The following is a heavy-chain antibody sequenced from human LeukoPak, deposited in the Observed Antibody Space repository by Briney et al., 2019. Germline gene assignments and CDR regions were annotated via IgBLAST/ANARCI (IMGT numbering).Heavy chain of an antibody. CDR1: GFPFGDYH. CDR2: IRSKAYGETT. J-gene: IGHJ4*02. V-gene: IGHV3-49*03. Sequence: GGSLRLSCTVSGFPFGDYHMTWFRQAPGKGLEWVGGIRSKAYGETTQYAASVKGRFSISRDDSKSIAYLQMNSLRTEDTAVYYWTRDGRGSNFDYWGQGTLVTVSS. D-gene: IGHD2-15*01. CDR3: TRDGRGSNFDY.